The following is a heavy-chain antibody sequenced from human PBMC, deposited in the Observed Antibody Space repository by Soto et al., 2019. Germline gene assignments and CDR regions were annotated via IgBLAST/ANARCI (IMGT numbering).Heavy chain of an antibody. CDR1: GITFGGRA. D-gene: IGHD3-10*01. V-gene: IGHV3-23*01. J-gene: IGHJ4*02. Sequence: GGSLRLSCVASGITFGGRAMIWVRQAPGEGLGWVSTITDNGGDSKYADSVRGRFTISRDNSKKILYLQMSNLRAEDSAVYYCVRGSQDSYPGSRIFDFWGRGTLVTVSS. CDR2: ITDNGGDS. CDR3: VRGSQDSYPGSRIFDF.